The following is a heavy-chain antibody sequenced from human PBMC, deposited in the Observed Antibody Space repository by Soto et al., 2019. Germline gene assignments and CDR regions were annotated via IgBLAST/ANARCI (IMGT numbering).Heavy chain of an antibody. J-gene: IGHJ6*03. Sequence: GASVKVSCKASGYTFTSYDINWVRQATGQGLEWMGWMNPNSGNTGYAQKFQGRVTMTRNTSISTAYMELSSLRSEDTAVYYCARGAAARLIYYYYYYMDVWGKGTTVTVSS. D-gene: IGHD6-6*01. CDR2: MNPNSGNT. CDR1: GYTFTSYD. CDR3: ARGAAARLIYYYYYYMDV. V-gene: IGHV1-8*01.